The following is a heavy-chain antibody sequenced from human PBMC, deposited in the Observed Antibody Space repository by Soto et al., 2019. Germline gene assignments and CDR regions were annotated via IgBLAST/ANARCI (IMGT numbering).Heavy chain of an antibody. V-gene: IGHV3-33*01. CDR2: IWHDGSDE. CDR3: ARVPMTRVTRWTWFDP. J-gene: IGHJ5*02. CDR1: GFIYNDYG. D-gene: IGHD4-17*01. Sequence: QVQRMESGGGVVQPGGSLRLSCTASGFIYNDYGMNWVRQSPGKGLEWVAVIWHDGSDEHYADSVKGRFTISRDNSKNMLYLQMNSLRAEDTAVYYCARVPMTRVTRWTWFDPWGPGSLVTVSS.